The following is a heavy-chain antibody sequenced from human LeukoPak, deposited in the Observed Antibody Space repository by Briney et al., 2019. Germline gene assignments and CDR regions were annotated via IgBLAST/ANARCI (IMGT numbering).Heavy chain of an antibody. Sequence: GGPLRLSCAASGFTVSSSYMNWIRQAPGKGLECVSVISSGGTTYYADSVKGRFTISRDNSKNTLYLQMNSLTAEDTAVYYCARDPVPEFWGQGTMVTVSS. CDR1: GFTVSSSY. J-gene: IGHJ3*01. D-gene: IGHD1-14*01. V-gene: IGHV3-53*01. CDR2: ISSGGTT. CDR3: ARDPVPEF.